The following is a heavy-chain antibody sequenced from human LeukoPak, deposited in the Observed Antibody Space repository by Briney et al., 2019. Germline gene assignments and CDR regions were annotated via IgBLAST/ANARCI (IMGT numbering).Heavy chain of an antibody. CDR2: INPNSSGT. CDR1: GYTFTGYY. J-gene: IGHJ4*02. D-gene: IGHD3-9*01. CDR3: ARGRVVRYFDWFPIAPFDY. Sequence: GASVKVSCKASGYTFTGYYMHWVRQAPGQGLEWMGRINPNSSGTNYAQKFQGRVTMTRDTSISTAYMELSRLRSDDTAVYYCARGRVVRYFDWFPIAPFDYWGQGTLVTVSS. V-gene: IGHV1-2*06.